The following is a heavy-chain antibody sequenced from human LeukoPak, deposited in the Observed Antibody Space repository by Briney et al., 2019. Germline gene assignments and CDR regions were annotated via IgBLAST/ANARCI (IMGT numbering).Heavy chain of an antibody. D-gene: IGHD3-3*01. Sequence: SETLSLTCTVSGGSISSYYWSWIRQPPGKGLEWIGYIYYSGSTNYNPSLKSRVTISVDTSKNQFSLKLSSVTAADTAVYYCASYAPNSFWSGYYLWGQGTLVTVSS. V-gene: IGHV4-59*01. CDR2: IYYSGST. J-gene: IGHJ4*02. CDR3: ASYAPNSFWSGYYL. CDR1: GGSISSYY.